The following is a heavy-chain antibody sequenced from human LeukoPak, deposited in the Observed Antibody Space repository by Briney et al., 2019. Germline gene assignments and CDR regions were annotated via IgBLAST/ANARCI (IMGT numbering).Heavy chain of an antibody. D-gene: IGHD4-17*01. CDR3: ARDLGYGDYGY. Sequence: ASVKVSCKASGYSFANFGISWVRQAPGRGLEWMGWISAYNGHTKYAQNLQGRLTMTTDTSTSTAYMELRSLRSDDTAVYYCARDLGYGDYGYWGQGTLVTVSS. CDR1: GYSFANFG. V-gene: IGHV1-18*01. J-gene: IGHJ4*02. CDR2: ISAYNGHT.